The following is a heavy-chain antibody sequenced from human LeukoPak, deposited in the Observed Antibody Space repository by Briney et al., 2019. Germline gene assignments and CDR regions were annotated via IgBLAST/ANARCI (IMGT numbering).Heavy chain of an antibody. CDR1: GVSISSSSYY. D-gene: IGHD3-10*01. CDR2: IYYSGST. J-gene: IGHJ3*02. Sequence: SETLSLTCTVSGVSISSSSYYWGWIRQPPGKGLEWIGSIYYSGSTYYNPSLKSRVTISVDTSKNQFSLKLSSVTAADTAVYYCARGASVLLWFGESPEDAFDIWGQGTMVTVSS. V-gene: IGHV4-39*07. CDR3: ARGASVLLWFGESPEDAFDI.